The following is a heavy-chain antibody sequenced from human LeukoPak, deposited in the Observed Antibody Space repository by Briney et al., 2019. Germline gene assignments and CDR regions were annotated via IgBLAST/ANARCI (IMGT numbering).Heavy chain of an antibody. CDR2: IYYSGST. D-gene: IGHD3-10*01. J-gene: IGHJ4*02. CDR3: ARGLVRGVKVSFDY. Sequence: SETLSLTCTVSGGSISSYYWSWIRQPPGKGLEWIGYIYYSGSTNYNPSLKSRVTISVDTSKNQFSLKLSSVTAPDTAVYYCARGLVRGVKVSFDYWGQGTLVTVSS. CDR1: GGSISSYY. V-gene: IGHV4-59*01.